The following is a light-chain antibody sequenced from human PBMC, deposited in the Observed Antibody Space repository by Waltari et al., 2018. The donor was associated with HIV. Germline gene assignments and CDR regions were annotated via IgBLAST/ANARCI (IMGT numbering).Light chain of an antibody. V-gene: IGKV3-15*01. Sequence: EVVMTQSPATLSVSLGARATLSCRASQSINSHLAWYQHKPVQAPRLLFYGASTRATGVPARFSGSGSGTDFTLTISGLQSEDFAVYYCQQYNHWPPYTFGQGTKLEIK. CDR2: GAS. CDR1: QSINSH. CDR3: QQYNHWPPYT. J-gene: IGKJ2*01.